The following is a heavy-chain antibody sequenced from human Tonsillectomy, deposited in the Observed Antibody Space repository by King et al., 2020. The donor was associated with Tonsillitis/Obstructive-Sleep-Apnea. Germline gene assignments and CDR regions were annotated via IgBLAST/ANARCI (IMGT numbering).Heavy chain of an antibody. J-gene: IGHJ3*02. D-gene: IGHD4-17*01. CDR2: ISSSSSYI. V-gene: IGHV3-21*01. CDR1: GFTFSSYS. CDR3: SGVEGYGDDDAFDI. Sequence: VQLVESGGGLVKPGGSLRLSCAASGFTFSSYSMNWVRQAPGKGLEWVSSISSSSSYIYYADSVKGRFTISRDNAKKSLYLQMNSLRAEDTAVFYCSGVEGYGDDDAFDICGPGTTVTVSS.